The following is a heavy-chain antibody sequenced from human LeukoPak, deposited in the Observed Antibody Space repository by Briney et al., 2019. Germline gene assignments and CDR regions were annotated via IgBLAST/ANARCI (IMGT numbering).Heavy chain of an antibody. D-gene: IGHD2-21*02. J-gene: IGHJ4*02. CDR3: AKQAIVVVTARESYFDY. Sequence: GGSLRLSCAASGFTFSSYEMNWVRQAPGKGLEWVSYISSSGSTYYADYVKGRFTISRDNSKNTLYLQMNSLRAEDTAVYYCAKQAIVVVTARESYFDYWGQGTLVTVSS. CDR2: ISSSGST. CDR1: GFTFSSYE. V-gene: IGHV3-23*01.